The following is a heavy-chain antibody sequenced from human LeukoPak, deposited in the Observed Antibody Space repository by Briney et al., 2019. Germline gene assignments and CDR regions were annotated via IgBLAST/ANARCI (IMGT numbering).Heavy chain of an antibody. J-gene: IGHJ4*02. CDR2: ISGSGGST. V-gene: IGHV3-23*01. Sequence: GGSLRLSCAASGFTFSSYAMSGVRQAPGKGLEWVSAISGSGGSTYYADSVKGRFTISRDNSKNTLYLQMNSLRAEDTAVYYCAKDFGDYGDNFDYWGQGTLVTVSS. CDR3: AKDFGDYGDNFDY. D-gene: IGHD4-17*01. CDR1: GFTFSSYA.